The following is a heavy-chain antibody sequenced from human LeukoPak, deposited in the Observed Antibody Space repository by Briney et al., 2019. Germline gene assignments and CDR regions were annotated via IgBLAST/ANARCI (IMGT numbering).Heavy chain of an antibody. Sequence: SVKVSCKASGGTFSSCAISWVRQAPGQGLEWMGGIIPIFGTANYAQKFQGRVTITTDESTSTAYMELSSLRSEDTAVYYCAKALVYCSSTSCYRGGFDYWGQGTLVTVSS. CDR1: GGTFSSCA. CDR3: AKALVYCSSTSCYRGGFDY. J-gene: IGHJ4*02. D-gene: IGHD2-2*02. CDR2: IIPIFGTA. V-gene: IGHV1-69*05.